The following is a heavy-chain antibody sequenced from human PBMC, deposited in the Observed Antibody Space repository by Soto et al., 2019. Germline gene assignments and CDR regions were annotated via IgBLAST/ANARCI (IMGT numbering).Heavy chain of an antibody. CDR2: IYPGDSDT. CDR1: GYSFTSYW. Sequence: PGESLKISCKGSGYSFTSYWIGWVRQMPGKGLEWMGIIYPGDSDTRYSPSFQGQVTISADKSISTAYLQWSSLKASDTAMYYCAGSYTVTTSGIAFDIWGQGTMVTVS. J-gene: IGHJ3*02. D-gene: IGHD4-17*01. V-gene: IGHV5-51*01. CDR3: AGSYTVTTSGIAFDI.